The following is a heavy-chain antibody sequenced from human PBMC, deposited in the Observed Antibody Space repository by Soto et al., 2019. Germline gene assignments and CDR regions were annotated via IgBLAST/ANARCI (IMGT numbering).Heavy chain of an antibody. J-gene: IGHJ4*02. CDR1: GFTFSRDS. CDR2: MSSGGSTI. Sequence: EMQLVESGGGLVQPGGSLRLACAASGFTFSRDSMNWVRQAPGKGLEWVSYMSSGGSTIYYADSVKGRVTIARDNAKNSLYLQMNSLRAEDTAVYYCAREGDGCRWFNYFDYWGQGTQVTVSS. D-gene: IGHD2-15*01. V-gene: IGHV3-48*01. CDR3: AREGDGCRWFNYFDY.